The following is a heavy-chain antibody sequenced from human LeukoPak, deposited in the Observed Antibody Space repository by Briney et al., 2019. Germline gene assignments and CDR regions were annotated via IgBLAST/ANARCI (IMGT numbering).Heavy chain of an antibody. Sequence: PGGSLRLSCAGSGFTFSSYAMSWARQAPGQGLEWVSVISDSGDYTSYADSVRGQFTISRDNSRNTLYLQMNTLRAEDTAVYYCARSTGWYPFPDYWGQGTLVTVSS. CDR3: ARSTGWYPFPDY. CDR2: ISDSGDYT. J-gene: IGHJ4*02. D-gene: IGHD6-19*01. CDR1: GFTFSSYA. V-gene: IGHV3-23*01.